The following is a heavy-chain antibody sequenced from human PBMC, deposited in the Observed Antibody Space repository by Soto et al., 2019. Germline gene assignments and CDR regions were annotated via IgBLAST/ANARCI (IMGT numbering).Heavy chain of an antibody. J-gene: IGHJ4*02. D-gene: IGHD7-27*01. Sequence: QVQLQESGPGLVKPSETVSLTCTVSRSSLDNYYWSWIRQPAGKGLEWIGRVFPTGNTNYNPSRKSRVTMSVDTSKNQCYLKIESVTVADTAGYYCARGSLGPDYWGQGTLVPVSS. CDR2: VFPTGNT. V-gene: IGHV4-4*07. CDR1: RSSLDNYY. CDR3: ARGSLGPDY.